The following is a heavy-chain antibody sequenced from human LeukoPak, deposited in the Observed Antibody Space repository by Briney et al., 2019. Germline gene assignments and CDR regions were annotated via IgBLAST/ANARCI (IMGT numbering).Heavy chain of an antibody. Sequence: GGSLRLSGAASGFTFSDYYMSWIRQAPGKGLEWVSYISSSSSYTNYADSVKGRFTISRDNAKNSLYLQMNSLRAEDTAVYYCARGRAVPVEFDYWGQGTLVTVSS. D-gene: IGHD1-26*01. V-gene: IGHV3-11*06. CDR3: ARGRAVPVEFDY. CDR1: GFTFSDYY. CDR2: ISSSSSYT. J-gene: IGHJ4*02.